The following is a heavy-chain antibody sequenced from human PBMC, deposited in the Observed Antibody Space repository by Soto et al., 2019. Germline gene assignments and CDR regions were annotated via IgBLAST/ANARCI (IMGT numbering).Heavy chain of an antibody. CDR1: GGSFSGYY. CDR2: INHSGST. V-gene: IGHV4-34*01. D-gene: IGHD7-27*01. CDR3: ARGWGPRAWPTSTLFDY. J-gene: IGHJ4*02. Sequence: SETLSLTCAVYGGSFSGYYWSWIRQPPGKGLEWIGEINHSGSTNYNPSLKSRVTISVDTSKNQFSLKLSSVTAADTAVYYCARGWGPRAWPTSTLFDYWGQGTLVTVSS.